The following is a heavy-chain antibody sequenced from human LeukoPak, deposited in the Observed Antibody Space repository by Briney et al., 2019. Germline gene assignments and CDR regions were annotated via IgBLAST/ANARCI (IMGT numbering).Heavy chain of an antibody. CDR2: MYSGGNT. V-gene: IGHV3-23*03. Sequence: GGSLRLSCAASGFSFSTYAMSWVRQAPGKGLEWVSVMYSGGNTYYADSVKGRFTISRDNSKNTLYLQMNSLRAEDTAIYYCARASFGSGSYVSFYFDYWGQGTLVTVSS. J-gene: IGHJ4*02. D-gene: IGHD3-10*01. CDR3: ARASFGSGSYVSFYFDY. CDR1: GFSFSTYA.